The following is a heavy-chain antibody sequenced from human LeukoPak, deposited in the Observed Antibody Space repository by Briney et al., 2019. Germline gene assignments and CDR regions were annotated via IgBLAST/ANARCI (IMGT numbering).Heavy chain of an antibody. D-gene: IGHD4-23*01. CDR2: INPNSGGT. Sequence: EASVKVSCKASGYTFTGYYMHWVRQAPGQGLEWMGWINPNSGGTNYAQKFQGRVTMTRDTSISTAYMELSSLRSEDTAVYYCARGGGGTNYGMDVWGQGTTVTVSS. CDR3: ARGGGGTNYGMDV. V-gene: IGHV1-2*02. CDR1: GYTFTGYY. J-gene: IGHJ6*02.